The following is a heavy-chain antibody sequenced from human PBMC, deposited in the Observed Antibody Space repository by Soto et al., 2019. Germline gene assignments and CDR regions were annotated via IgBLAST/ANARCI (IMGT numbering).Heavy chain of an antibody. D-gene: IGHD6-6*01. CDR1: GGSISSYY. CDR2: IYTSGST. V-gene: IGHV4-4*07. CDR3: AVVEYSSSSVDS. J-gene: IGHJ4*02. Sequence: ASETLSLTCTVSGGSISSYYWSWIRQPAGKGLEWIGRIYTSGSTNYNPSLKSRVTMSVDTSKNQFSLKLSSVTAADTAVYYCAVVEYSSSSVDSWGQGTLVTVSS.